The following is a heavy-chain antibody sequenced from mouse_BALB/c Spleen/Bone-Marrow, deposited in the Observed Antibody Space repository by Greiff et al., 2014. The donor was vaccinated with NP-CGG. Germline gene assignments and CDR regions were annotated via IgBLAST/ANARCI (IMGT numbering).Heavy chain of an antibody. CDR2: IYPGDGDT. CDR1: GYTFTSYW. V-gene: IGHV1-87*01. Sequence: VQVVESGAELARPGASVKLSCKASGYTFTSYWMQWVKQRPGQGLEWIGAIYPGDGDTTYTQKFKGKVTLTADKSSSTAYMQLSSLASEDSAVYYCARGAPFDYWGQGTTLTVSS. J-gene: IGHJ2*01. CDR3: ARGAPFDY.